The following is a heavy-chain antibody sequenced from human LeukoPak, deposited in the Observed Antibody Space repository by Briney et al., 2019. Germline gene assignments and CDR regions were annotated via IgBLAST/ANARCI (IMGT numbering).Heavy chain of an antibody. CDR3: ARGRSSYQLLYRSRGFAP. V-gene: IGHV4-34*01. CDR2: INYSGST. CDR1: GGSFSGYY. Sequence: PSQTLSLTCAVYGGSFSGYYWSWIRQPPGKGVVWIGEINYSGSTNYNPSLKSRVTISVDTSKYQFSLKLSSVPAADTAVYYCARGRSSYQLLYRSRGFAPWGQGTLVTVSS. J-gene: IGHJ5*02. D-gene: IGHD2-2*02.